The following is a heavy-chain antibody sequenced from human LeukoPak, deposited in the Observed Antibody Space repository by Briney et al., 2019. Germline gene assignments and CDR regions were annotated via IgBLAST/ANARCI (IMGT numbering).Heavy chain of an antibody. Sequence: GGSLRLSCAASGFTFSSYAMSWVRQAPGKGLEWVSAISGSGGSTYYADSVKGRFTISRDNSKNTLYLQMNSLRAEDTAVYYCAKARSYSYGVGYFDYWGQGTLVTVPS. CDR3: AKARSYSYGVGYFDY. D-gene: IGHD5-18*01. CDR1: GFTFSSYA. V-gene: IGHV3-23*01. CDR2: ISGSGGST. J-gene: IGHJ4*02.